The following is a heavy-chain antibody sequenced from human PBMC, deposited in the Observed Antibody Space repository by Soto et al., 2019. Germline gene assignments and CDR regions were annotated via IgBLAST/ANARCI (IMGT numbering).Heavy chain of an antibody. D-gene: IGHD3-16*01. J-gene: IGHJ1*01. Sequence: EVQLVESGGGLVQPGGSLRLSCAASGFIFRNYWMSWVRQAPGKGLEWVAHIKDDGSDIHYVDSVKDRFTISRGNAKSSLILQMNSLRTEDTAVYYCATTLTTSAEYFQHWGQGTPVTVSS. CDR2: IKDDGSDI. V-gene: IGHV3-7*01. CDR3: ATTLTTSAEYFQH. CDR1: GFIFRNYW.